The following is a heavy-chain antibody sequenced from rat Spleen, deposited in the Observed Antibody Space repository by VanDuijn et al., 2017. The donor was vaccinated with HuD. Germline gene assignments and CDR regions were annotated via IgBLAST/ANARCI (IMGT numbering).Heavy chain of an antibody. CDR3: TRAMYTTDYYYAKGYYVMDA. D-gene: IGHD1-6*01. Sequence: EVQLVESDGGLVQPGRSLKLSCATSGFTFSDCYMAWVRQAPTKGLEWVATISYDGSRTYYRDSVKGRFTISRDPAQNTLYLQMNSLRSEDTATYYCTRAMYTTDYYYAKGYYVMDAWGQGASVTVSS. J-gene: IGHJ4*01. CDR1: GFTFSDCY. CDR2: ISYDGSRT. V-gene: IGHV5-29*01.